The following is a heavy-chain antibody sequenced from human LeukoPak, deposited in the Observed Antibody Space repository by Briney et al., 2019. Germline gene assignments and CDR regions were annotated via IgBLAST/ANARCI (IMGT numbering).Heavy chain of an antibody. D-gene: IGHD2-2*01. CDR2: MKEDGSEY. Sequence: PGGSLRLSCAASGFTFSTYWMSWVRQAPGKGLEWVANMKEDGSEYYDVDSEKGRFTISRDNAKNSLYLQMNSLRAEDTAVYYCARDGDCSSTSCYAGYFDYWGQGALVTVSS. CDR3: ARDGDCSSTSCYAGYFDY. V-gene: IGHV3-7*01. CDR1: GFTFSTYW. J-gene: IGHJ4*02.